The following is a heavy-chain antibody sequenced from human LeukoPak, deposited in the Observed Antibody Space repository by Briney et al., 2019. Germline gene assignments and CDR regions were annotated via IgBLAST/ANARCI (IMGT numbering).Heavy chain of an antibody. D-gene: IGHD3-22*01. V-gene: IGHV3-7*01. CDR1: GFSFGSYW. CDR3: ARDALGRGYYYATLDY. Sequence: PGGSLRLSCEASGFSFGSYWMSWVRQAPGKGLEWVANIKQEGSEKFYADSVKGRFTISRDNSKNTLYLQMNSLRAEDTAVYYCARDALGRGYYYATLDYWGQGTLVTASS. CDR2: IKQEGSEK. J-gene: IGHJ4*02.